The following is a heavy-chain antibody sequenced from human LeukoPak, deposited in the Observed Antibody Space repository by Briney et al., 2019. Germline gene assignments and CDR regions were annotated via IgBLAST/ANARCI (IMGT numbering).Heavy chain of an antibody. CDR3: ARGAYYFHY. V-gene: IGHV3-7*02. Sequence: GGSLRLSCAASGFTFSSSWMSWVRQSPGKGLEWVANIKPDGSEKWYVDSVKGRFTISRDNAKNSLYLQMNSLRAEDTAVYYCARGAYYFHYWGQGTLVTVSS. CDR2: IKPDGSEK. CDR1: GFTFSSSW. J-gene: IGHJ4*02.